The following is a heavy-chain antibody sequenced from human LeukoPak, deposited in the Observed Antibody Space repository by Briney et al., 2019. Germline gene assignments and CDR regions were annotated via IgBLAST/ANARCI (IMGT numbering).Heavy chain of an antibody. CDR3: ARGAVTTDWYFDL. D-gene: IGHD4-17*01. CDR2: INPSDGST. Sequence: GASVKLSRKASGYTFTSYYMHCMRQAPAQGLEWMGIINPSDGSTSYAQKFQSRVTMTRDTSTSTVYMELSSLRSEDTAVYYCARGAVTTDWYFDLWGRGTLVTVSS. V-gene: IGHV1-46*01. CDR1: GYTFTSYY. J-gene: IGHJ2*01.